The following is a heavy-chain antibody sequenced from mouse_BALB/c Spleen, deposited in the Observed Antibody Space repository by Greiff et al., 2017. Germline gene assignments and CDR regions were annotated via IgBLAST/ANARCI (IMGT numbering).Heavy chain of an antibody. CDR3: ARNGNSWFAY. J-gene: IGHJ3*01. CDR2: ISSGGST. Sequence: EVMLVESGGGLMKPGGSLKLSCAASGFTFSSYAMSWVRQTPEKRLEWVASISSGGSTYYPDSVKGRFTISRDNARNILYLQMSSLRSEDTAMYYCARNGNSWFAYWGQGTLVTVSA. V-gene: IGHV5-6-5*01. CDR1: GFTFSSYA. D-gene: IGHD2-1*01.